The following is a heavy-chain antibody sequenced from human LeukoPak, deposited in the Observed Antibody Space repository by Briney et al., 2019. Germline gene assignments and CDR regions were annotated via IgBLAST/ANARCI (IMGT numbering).Heavy chain of an antibody. Sequence: GGSLRLSCAAAGFTLSSYWMSWVRQAPGEGREWVANIKQDGSEKYYVDSVKGRFTISRDNAKNSLYLQMNSLRAEDTALYYCAKSLTVTTEGYYFDYWGQGTLVTVSS. CDR3: AKSLTVTTEGYYFDY. D-gene: IGHD4-17*01. CDR1: GFTLSSYW. J-gene: IGHJ4*02. CDR2: IKQDGSEK. V-gene: IGHV3-7*03.